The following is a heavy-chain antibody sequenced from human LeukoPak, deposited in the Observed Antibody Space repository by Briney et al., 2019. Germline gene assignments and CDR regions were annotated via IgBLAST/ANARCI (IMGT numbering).Heavy chain of an antibody. V-gene: IGHV4-4*02. J-gene: IGHJ6*04. D-gene: IGHD3-9*01. Sequence: PSGTLSLTCAVSGGSISSSNWWSWVRQPPGTGLEWIGEIYHSGSTSYNPSLKSRVTISVDKSKNQFSLKLSSVTAADTAVYYCARDRYDILTGWALYGMDVWGKGTTVTVSS. CDR1: GGSISSSNW. CDR2: IYHSGST. CDR3: ARDRYDILTGWALYGMDV.